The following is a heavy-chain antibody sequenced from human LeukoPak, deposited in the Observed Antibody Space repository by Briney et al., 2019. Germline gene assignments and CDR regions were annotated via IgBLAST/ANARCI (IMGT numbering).Heavy chain of an antibody. D-gene: IGHD1-26*01. CDR2: INPNSGGT. J-gene: IGHJ5*02. V-gene: IGHV1-2*04. CDR1: GYTFTGYY. CDR3: ARATLRELDFDP. Sequence: AASVKVSCKASGYTFTGYYMHWVRQAPGQGLEWMGWINPNSGGTNYAQKFQGWVTMTRDTSISTAYMELSRLRPDDTAVYYCARATLRELDFDPWGQGTLVTVSS.